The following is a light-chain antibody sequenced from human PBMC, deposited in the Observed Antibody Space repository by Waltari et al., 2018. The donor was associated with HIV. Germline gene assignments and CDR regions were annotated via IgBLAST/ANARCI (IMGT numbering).Light chain of an antibody. CDR2: AAS. Sequence: EIVLTQSPATLSVSPGQGATLSCRASQSVGSNFAWYQHKPGQAPRLLIYAASTRATGIPPRFSGSGSGTEFTLTISSLQSEDFAVYYSQQYSEWPPWAFGQGTKVEI. V-gene: IGKV3-15*01. CDR1: QSVGSN. J-gene: IGKJ1*01. CDR3: QQYSEWPPWA.